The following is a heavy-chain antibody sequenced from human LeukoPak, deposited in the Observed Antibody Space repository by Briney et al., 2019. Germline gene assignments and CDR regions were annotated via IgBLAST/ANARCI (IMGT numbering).Heavy chain of an antibody. J-gene: IGHJ4*02. Sequence: PSETLSLTCTVSGGSISSYYWSWIRQPPGKGLEWIGYIYYSGSTNYNPSLKSRVTISVDTSKNQFSLKLSSVTAADTAVYYCARGNGQWLVEDYWGQGTLVTVSS. V-gene: IGHV4-59*08. CDR1: GGSISSYY. D-gene: IGHD6-19*01. CDR3: ARGNGQWLVEDY. CDR2: IYYSGST.